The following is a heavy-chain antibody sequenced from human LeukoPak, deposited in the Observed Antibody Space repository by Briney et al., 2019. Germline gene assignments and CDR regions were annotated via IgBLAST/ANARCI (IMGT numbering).Heavy chain of an antibody. D-gene: IGHD4-17*01. J-gene: IGHJ4*02. Sequence: PSETLSLTCTVSGGSISSSSYYWGWIRQPPGKGLEWIGSIYYSGSTYYNPSLKSRVTISVDTSKNQFSLKLSSVTAADTAVYYCARSYGDYVRGYFDYWGQGTLVTVSS. CDR2: IYYSGST. CDR1: GGSISSSSYY. CDR3: ARSYGDYVRGYFDY. V-gene: IGHV4-39*01.